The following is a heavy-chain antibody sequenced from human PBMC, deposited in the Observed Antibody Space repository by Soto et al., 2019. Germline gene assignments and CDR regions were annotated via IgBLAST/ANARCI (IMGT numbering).Heavy chain of an antibody. J-gene: IGHJ6*02. D-gene: IGHD2-8*01. CDR2: IWNDGSNK. Sequence: QVQLVESGGGVVQPGRSLRLSCAASAFTFSGYGMHWVRQAPGKGLEWVAVIWNDGSNKFYGDYVKGRFTISRDNSKNTLYLQMDSLRTEDRAVYYCAGDAYGDYSFYGMDVWGQGTTVTVSS. CDR3: AGDAYGDYSFYGMDV. V-gene: IGHV3-33*01. CDR1: AFTFSGYG.